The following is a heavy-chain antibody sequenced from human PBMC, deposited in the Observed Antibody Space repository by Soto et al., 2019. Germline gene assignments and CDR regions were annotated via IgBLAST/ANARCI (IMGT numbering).Heavy chain of an antibody. J-gene: IGHJ3*02. D-gene: IGHD3-3*01. Sequence: SETLCLTCTVSGGSISSGGYYWSWIRQHPGKGLEWIGYIYYSGSTYYNPSLKSRVTISVDTSKNQFSLKLSSVTAADTAVYYCARVGYYDFWSGYFRPDDAFDIWGQGTMVTVSS. CDR2: IYYSGST. CDR3: ARVGYYDFWSGYFRPDDAFDI. V-gene: IGHV4-31*03. CDR1: GGSISSGGYY.